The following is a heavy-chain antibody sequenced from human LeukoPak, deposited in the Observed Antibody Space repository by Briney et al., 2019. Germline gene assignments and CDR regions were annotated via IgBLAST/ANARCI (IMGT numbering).Heavy chain of an antibody. CDR2: IIPFFGTA. D-gene: IGHD3-22*01. V-gene: IGHV1-69*06. Sequence: SVKVSCKASGGTFSRYAISWVRQAPGQGLEGMGGIIPFFGTANHAQKFQGRVTIAADKSTSTAYMELSSLRSEDTAVYYCARLPEGLDYYDSSCYSYWGQGTLVTVSS. CDR1: GGTFSRYA. J-gene: IGHJ4*02. CDR3: ARLPEGLDYYDSSCYSY.